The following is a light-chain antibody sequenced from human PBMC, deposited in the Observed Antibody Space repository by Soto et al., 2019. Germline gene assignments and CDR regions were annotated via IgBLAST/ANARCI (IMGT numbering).Light chain of an antibody. Sequence: QSALTQPASVSGSPGQSITISCTGTSSDVGGYNYVSWYQQHPGKAPKLLIYEVRHRPSGISNRFSGSKSRNTASLTIPGLQAEDEADFYCTSYTSSSTYVFGTGTKLTVL. CDR3: TSYTSSSTYV. V-gene: IGLV2-14*01. CDR2: EVR. J-gene: IGLJ1*01. CDR1: SSDVGGYNY.